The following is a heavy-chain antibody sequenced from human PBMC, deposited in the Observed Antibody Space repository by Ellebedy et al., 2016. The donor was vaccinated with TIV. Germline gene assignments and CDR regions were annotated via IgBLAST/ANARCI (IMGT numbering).Heavy chain of an antibody. D-gene: IGHD2/OR15-2a*01. CDR1: GFTFSSYG. CDR2: ISYDGSNK. V-gene: IGHV3-30*18. CDR3: AKVGPILLYYYYMDV. Sequence: GESLKISXAAFGFTFSSYGMHWVRQAPGKGLEWVAVISYDGSNKYYADSVKGRFTISRDNSKNTLYLQMNSLRTEDTAVYYCAKVGPILLYYYYMDVWGKGTTVTVSS. J-gene: IGHJ6*03.